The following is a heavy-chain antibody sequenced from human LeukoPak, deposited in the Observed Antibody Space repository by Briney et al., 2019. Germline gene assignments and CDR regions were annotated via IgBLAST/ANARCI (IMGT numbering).Heavy chain of an antibody. D-gene: IGHD2-2*01. V-gene: IGHV4-39*01. CDR3: ARRGRVVVPAAIGDWFDP. J-gene: IGHJ5*02. Sequence: SETLSLTCTVSGGSISSSSYYWGWIRQPPGKGLEWIGSIYYSGSTYYNPSLKSRVTISVDTSKNQFSLKLSSVTAADTAVYYCARRGRVVVPAAIGDWFDPWGQGTLVTVSS. CDR2: IYYSGST. CDR1: GGSISSSSYY.